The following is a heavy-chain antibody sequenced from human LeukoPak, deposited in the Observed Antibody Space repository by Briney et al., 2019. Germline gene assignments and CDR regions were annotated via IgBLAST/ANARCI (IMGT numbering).Heavy chain of an antibody. V-gene: IGHV1-18*01. Sequence: GASVKVSCKASGYTFTSYGISWVRQAPGQGLEWMGCISAYNGNTNYAQKLQGRVTMTTDTSTSTAYMELRSLRSDDTAVYYCARDLGRNYGDYPRLDYWGQGTLVTVSS. CDR2: ISAYNGNT. CDR3: ARDLGRNYGDYPRLDY. D-gene: IGHD4-17*01. CDR1: GYTFTSYG. J-gene: IGHJ4*02.